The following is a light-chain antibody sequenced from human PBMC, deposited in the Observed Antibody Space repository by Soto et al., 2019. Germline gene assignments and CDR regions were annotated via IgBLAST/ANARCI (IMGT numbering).Light chain of an antibody. CDR3: QQSYSTPYT. Sequence: DLQMTQSPSSLSASVGDRVTITCRASQTFGNYLNWYQQKPGKAPKVLIYAASGLQSGVPSRFSGSGSGTHFTLTISSLRPEDFAAYYCQQSYSTPYTFGQGTKLEI. CDR1: QTFGNY. J-gene: IGKJ2*01. CDR2: AAS. V-gene: IGKV1-39*01.